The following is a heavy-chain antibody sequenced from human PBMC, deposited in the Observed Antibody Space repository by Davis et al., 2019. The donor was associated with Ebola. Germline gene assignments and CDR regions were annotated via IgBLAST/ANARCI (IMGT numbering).Heavy chain of an antibody. D-gene: IGHD1-14*01. CDR3: ARFLPRGDWFDP. CDR2: IYYSGST. CDR1: GDSISSQY. V-gene: IGHV4-39*07. J-gene: IGHJ5*02. Sequence: SETLSLTCSVSGDSISSQYWSWIRQPPGKGLEWIGSIYYSGSTYYNPSLKSRVTISVDTSKNQFSLKLSSVTAADTAVYYCARFLPRGDWFDPWGQGTLVTVSS.